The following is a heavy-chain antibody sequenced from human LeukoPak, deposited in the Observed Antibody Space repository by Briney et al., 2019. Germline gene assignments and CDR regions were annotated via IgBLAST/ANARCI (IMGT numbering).Heavy chain of an antibody. V-gene: IGHV3-48*03. D-gene: IGHD4/OR15-4a*01. CDR2: ISSSGSNI. J-gene: IGHJ4*02. CDR1: GFTLSIYE. CDR3: ARDRGLWCGNNHFDC. Sequence: SGVPLRLPCAACGFTLSIYEINWVRQAPGKGLVWVLYISSSGSNIYYADSVKGRFTISRDNSKNTLYLHMHSLRAEDRAVYYCARDRGLWCGNNHFDCWGEGTLVTVSS.